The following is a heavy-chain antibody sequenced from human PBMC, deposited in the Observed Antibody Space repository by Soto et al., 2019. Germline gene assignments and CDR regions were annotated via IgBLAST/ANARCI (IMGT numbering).Heavy chain of an antibody. V-gene: IGHV4-31*03. J-gene: IGHJ5*02. Sequence: QVQLQESGPGLVKPSQTLSLTCTVSGGSISSGGYYWSWIRQHPGKGLEWIGYIYYSGSTYYNPSRKSRVTISVDTSKNQFSLKLSSVTAADTAVYYCARGGVIMGWFDPWGQGTLVTVSS. CDR2: IYYSGST. D-gene: IGHD3-3*01. CDR3: ARGGVIMGWFDP. CDR1: GGSISSGGYY.